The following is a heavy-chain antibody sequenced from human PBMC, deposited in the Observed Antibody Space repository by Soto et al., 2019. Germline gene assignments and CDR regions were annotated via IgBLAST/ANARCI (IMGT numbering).Heavy chain of an antibody. CDR1: GYGFTRYG. J-gene: IGHJ5*02. CDR3: ARSCGDYGWFDP. V-gene: IGHV1-18*01. Sequence: ASVRGSCKASGYGFTRYGISWVRQAPGQGLEWMGWISACNGNTKYAEKFQGRVTMTRDTSASTAYMELSSLRSDDTAVYYCARSCGDYGWFDPWGQGTLGTVSS. D-gene: IGHD4-17*01. CDR2: ISACNGNT.